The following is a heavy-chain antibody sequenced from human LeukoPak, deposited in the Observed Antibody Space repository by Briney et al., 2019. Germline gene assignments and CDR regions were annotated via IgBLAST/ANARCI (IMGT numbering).Heavy chain of an antibody. D-gene: IGHD3-22*01. Sequence: EASVKVSCKASGYTFTSYDINWVRQATGQGLEWMGWMNPNSGNTGYAQKFQGRVTMTRNTSISTAYMELSSLRSEDTAVYHCAGGYYYDSSGYRPGFDYWGQGTLVTVSS. CDR2: MNPNSGNT. J-gene: IGHJ4*02. CDR1: GYTFTSYD. V-gene: IGHV1-8*01. CDR3: AGGYYYDSSGYRPGFDY.